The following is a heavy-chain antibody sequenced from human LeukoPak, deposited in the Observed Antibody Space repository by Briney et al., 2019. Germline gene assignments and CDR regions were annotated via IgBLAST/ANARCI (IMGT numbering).Heavy chain of an antibody. J-gene: IGHJ6*02. D-gene: IGHD2-2*01. CDR3: ARARPRYCSSTSCYVHYYYGMDA. CDR2: INHSGST. Sequence: SETLSLTCAVYGGSFSGYYWSWIRQPPGKGLEWIGEINHSGSTNYNPSLKSRVTIPVDTSKNQFSLKLSSVTAADTAVYYCARARPRYCSSTSCYVHYYYGMDAWGQGTTVTVSS. V-gene: IGHV4-34*01. CDR1: GGSFSGYY.